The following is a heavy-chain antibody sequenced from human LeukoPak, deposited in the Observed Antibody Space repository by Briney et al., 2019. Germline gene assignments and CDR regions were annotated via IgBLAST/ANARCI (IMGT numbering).Heavy chain of an antibody. CDR2: FDPEDGET. D-gene: IGHD3-10*01. CDR3: ARDHEYYYGSGSYYPGGCDY. J-gene: IGHJ4*02. V-gene: IGHV1-24*01. Sequence: ASVKVSCKVSGYTLTELSMHWVRQAPGKGLEWMGGFDPEDGETIYAQKFQGRVTMTEDTSTDTAYMELSSLRSEDTAVYYCARDHEYYYGSGSYYPGGCDYWGQGTLVTVSS. CDR1: GYTLTELS.